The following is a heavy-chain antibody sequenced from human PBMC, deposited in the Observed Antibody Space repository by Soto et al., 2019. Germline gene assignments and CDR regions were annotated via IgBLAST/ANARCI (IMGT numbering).Heavy chain of an antibody. D-gene: IGHD3-10*01. CDR2: MNPNSGNT. J-gene: IGHJ6*03. CDR3: ARLAGLPFGGSGQWNYYYYMDV. Sequence: ASVKVSCKASGYTFTSYDINWVRQATGQGLEWMGWMNPNSGNTGYAQKFQGRVTMTRNTSISTAYMELSSLRSDDTAVYYCARLAGLPFGGSGQWNYYYYMDVWGKGTTVTVSS. CDR1: GYTFTSYD. V-gene: IGHV1-8*01.